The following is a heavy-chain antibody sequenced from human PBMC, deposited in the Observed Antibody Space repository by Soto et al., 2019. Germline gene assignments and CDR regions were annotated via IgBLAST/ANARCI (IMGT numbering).Heavy chain of an antibody. J-gene: IGHJ4*02. D-gene: IGHD6-13*01. CDR1: GFTFDDYA. CDR2: ISGSGGST. V-gene: IGHV3-23*01. CDR3: AKANIAAAEFDY. Sequence: GGSLRLSCAASGFTFDDYAMHWVRQAPGKGLEWVSGISGSGGSTYYADSVKGRFTISRDNSKNTLYLQMNSLRAEDTAVYYCAKANIAAAEFDYWGQGTLVTVSS.